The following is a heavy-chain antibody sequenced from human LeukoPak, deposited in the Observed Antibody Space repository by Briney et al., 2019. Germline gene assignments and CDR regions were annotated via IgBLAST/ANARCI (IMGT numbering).Heavy chain of an antibody. CDR3: ARAIRVPAAIVYYYYGMDV. J-gene: IGHJ6*02. CDR1: GGSISSYY. V-gene: IGHV4-4*07. Sequence: PSETLSLTCTVSGGSISSYYWSWIRQPAGKGLEWIGRIYTSGSTNYNPSLKSRVTMSVDTSKNQFSLKLSSVTAADTAVYYCARAIRVPAAIVYYYYGMDVWGQGTTVTVSS. CDR2: IYTSGST. D-gene: IGHD2-2*01.